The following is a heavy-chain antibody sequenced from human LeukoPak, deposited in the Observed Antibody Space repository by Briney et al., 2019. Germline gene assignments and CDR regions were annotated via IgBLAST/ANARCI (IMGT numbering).Heavy chain of an antibody. CDR1: GFTFSSYA. CDR2: ISGSGGST. CDR3: AKNTAGANRPNWFDP. Sequence: GGSLRLSCAASGFTFSSYAMSWVRQAPGKGLEWVSAISGSGGSTYYADSVKGRFTISRDNSKNTLYLQMNSLRAEDTAVYYCAKNTAGANRPNWFDPWGQGTLVTVSS. J-gene: IGHJ5*02. V-gene: IGHV3-23*01. D-gene: IGHD1-26*01.